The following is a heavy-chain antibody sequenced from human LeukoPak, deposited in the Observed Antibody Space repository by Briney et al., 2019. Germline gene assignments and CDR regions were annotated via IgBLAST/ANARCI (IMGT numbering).Heavy chain of an antibody. V-gene: IGHV3-7*01. D-gene: IGHD3-9*01. J-gene: IGHJ6*03. CDR2: IKQDGSEK. Sequence: GGSLRLSCAASGFTFSSYWMSWVRQAPGKGLEWVANIKQDGSEKYYVDSVKGLFTISRDNAKNSLYLQMNSLRAEDTAVYYCARDLPYYDILTGYYDYYYMDVWGKGTTVTVSS. CDR3: ARDLPYYDILTGYYDYYYMDV. CDR1: GFTFSSYW.